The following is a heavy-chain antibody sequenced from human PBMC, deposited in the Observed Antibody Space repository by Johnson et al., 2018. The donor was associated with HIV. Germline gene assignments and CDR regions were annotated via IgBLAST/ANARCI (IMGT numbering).Heavy chain of an antibody. CDR1: GFTFSSYD. D-gene: IGHD6-6*01. CDR3: ARAVYSSSSSCAFDI. V-gene: IGHV3-13*01. Sequence: VQLVESGGGLVQPGGSLRLSCAVSGFTFSSYDMHWVRQGTGKGLEWVSDIGTAGDTYYPGSVKGRFTISRDNAKNTVYLQMNSLRAEDTAVYYCARAVYSSSSSCAFDIWGQGTMVTVSS. J-gene: IGHJ3*02. CDR2: IGTAGDT.